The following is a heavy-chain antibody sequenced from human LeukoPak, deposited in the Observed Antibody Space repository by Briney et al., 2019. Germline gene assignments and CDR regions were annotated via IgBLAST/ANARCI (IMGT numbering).Heavy chain of an antibody. CDR1: GFSFSRSS. CDR3: ARGVEPLAANTLAY. Sequence: PGGSLRLSCAASGFSFSRSSMGWVRQAPGKGLEWVSVLYSDGNTKYADSVQGRFTISRDNSKNTLYLEMNSLSPDDTAVYYCARGVEPLAANTLAYWGQGTLVTVSS. CDR2: LYSDGNT. V-gene: IGHV3-53*01. J-gene: IGHJ4*02. D-gene: IGHD1-14*01.